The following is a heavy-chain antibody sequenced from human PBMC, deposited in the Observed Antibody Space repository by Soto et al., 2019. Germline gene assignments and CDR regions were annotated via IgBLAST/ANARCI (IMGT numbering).Heavy chain of an antibody. CDR3: AIIEIAAAGTGSAFDI. CDR2: ISYDGSNK. J-gene: IGHJ3*02. CDR1: GFTFTSYA. Sequence: SLRLSCAASGFTFTSYAMHWVRQAPGKGLEWVAVISYDGSNKYYADSVKGRFTITRDNSKNTLYLQMNSLRAEDTAVYYCAIIEIAAAGTGSAFDIWGQGTMVTVSS. V-gene: IGHV3-30-3*01. D-gene: IGHD6-13*01.